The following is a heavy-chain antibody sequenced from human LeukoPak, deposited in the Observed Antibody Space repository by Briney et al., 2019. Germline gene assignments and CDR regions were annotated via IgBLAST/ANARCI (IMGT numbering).Heavy chain of an antibody. CDR3: ARGAYDSSGYYSVYFDY. Sequence: SETLSLTCTVSGGSISSYYWSWIRQPPGKGLEWIGYIYYSGSTNYNPSLKSRVTISVDTSKNQFSLKLSSVTAANTALYYCARGAYDSSGYYSVYFDYWGQGTLVTVSS. D-gene: IGHD3-22*01. J-gene: IGHJ4*02. V-gene: IGHV4-59*01. CDR2: IYYSGST. CDR1: GGSISSYY.